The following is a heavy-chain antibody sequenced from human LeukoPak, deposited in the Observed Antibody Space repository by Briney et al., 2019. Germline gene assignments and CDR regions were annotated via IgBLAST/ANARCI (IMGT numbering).Heavy chain of an antibody. CDR1: GFTFSSYR. J-gene: IGHJ3*02. CDR3: ARGHIVVVTAPVGAFDI. Sequence: GGSLRLSCAASGFTFSSYRMNWVRQAPGKGLEWVSYISSSGSTIYYADSVKGRFTISRDNAKNSLYLQMNSLRAEDTAVYYCARGHIVVVTAPVGAFDIWGQGTMVTVSS. D-gene: IGHD2-21*02. CDR2: ISSSGSTI. V-gene: IGHV3-48*04.